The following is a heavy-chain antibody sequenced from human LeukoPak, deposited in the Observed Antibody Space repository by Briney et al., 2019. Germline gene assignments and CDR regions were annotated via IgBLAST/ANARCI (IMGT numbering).Heavy chain of an antibody. V-gene: IGHV3-30*18. CDR2: ILYDGSNK. CDR1: GFTFSTYG. D-gene: IGHD3-16*01. CDR3: AKGQYDWGPYYFDY. Sequence: GGSLRLSCAASGFTFSTYGMHWVSQGPGKGLEWVAVILYDGSNKYYADSVKGRVTISRDNSKTTLYLQMNSLRAEDTAVYYCAKGQYDWGPYYFDYWGQGTLVTVSS. J-gene: IGHJ4*02.